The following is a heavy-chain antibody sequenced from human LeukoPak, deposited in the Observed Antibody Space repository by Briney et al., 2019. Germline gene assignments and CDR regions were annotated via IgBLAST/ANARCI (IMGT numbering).Heavy chain of an antibody. CDR1: GYTLTELS. V-gene: IGHV1-69*05. Sequence: SVKVSCKVSGYTLTELSMHWVRQAPGKGLEWMGGIIPIFGTANYAQKFQGRVTITTDESTSTAYMELSSLRSEDTAVYYCARMIVQREFDPWGQGTLVTVSS. J-gene: IGHJ5*02. CDR2: IIPIFGTA. D-gene: IGHD3-22*01. CDR3: ARMIVQREFDP.